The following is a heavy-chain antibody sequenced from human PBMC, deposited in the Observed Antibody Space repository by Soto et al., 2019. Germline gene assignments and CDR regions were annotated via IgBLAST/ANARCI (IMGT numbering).Heavy chain of an antibody. CDR3: ARDSPGYCSGGSCYGNSAFDI. J-gene: IGHJ3*02. Sequence: PGQALKISCAAAGFTYSSYAMIWFRQAPGKGLEWVSAISSNGGSTYYANSVKGRFTISRDNYKNTLYLQMGSLRAEDMAVYYCARDSPGYCSGGSCYGNSAFDIWGQGTMVTVSS. V-gene: IGHV3-64*01. CDR2: ISSNGGST. CDR1: GFTYSSYA. D-gene: IGHD2-15*01.